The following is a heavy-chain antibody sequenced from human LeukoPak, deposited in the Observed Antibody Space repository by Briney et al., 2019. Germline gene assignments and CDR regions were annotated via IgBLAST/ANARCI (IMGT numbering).Heavy chain of an antibody. V-gene: IGHV4-59*12. CDR2: IYYSGST. J-gene: IGHJ6*03. Sequence: SETLSLTCTVSGGSISSYYWSWIRQPPGKGLEWIGDIYYSGSTNYNPSLKSRVTISVKTSKNQFSLKLRSVTAADTAVYYCARERRGGATTYYYYYYYMDVWGKGTTVTVSS. D-gene: IGHD1-26*01. CDR1: GGSISSYY. CDR3: ARERRGGATTYYYYYYYMDV.